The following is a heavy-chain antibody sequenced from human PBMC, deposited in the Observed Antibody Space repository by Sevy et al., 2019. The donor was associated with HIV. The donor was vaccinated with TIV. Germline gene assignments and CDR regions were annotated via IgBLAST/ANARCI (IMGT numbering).Heavy chain of an antibody. CDR2: ISSYNGER. CDR1: GYTFTNYR. J-gene: IGHJ4*02. D-gene: IGHD3-22*01. CDR3: ARDSDGNGYHYLDYFDY. V-gene: IGHV1-18*01. Sequence: VSVKVSCKASGYTFTNYRISWVRQAPGQGLEWMGWISSYNGERKYAQKLQGRATMTTDTSTSTAYMELRSLRSDDTAIYYCARDSDGNGYHYLDYFDYWGQGTLVTVSS.